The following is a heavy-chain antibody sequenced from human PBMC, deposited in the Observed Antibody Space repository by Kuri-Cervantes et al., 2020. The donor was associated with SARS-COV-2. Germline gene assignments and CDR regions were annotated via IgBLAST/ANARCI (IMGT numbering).Heavy chain of an antibody. V-gene: IGHV3-33*01. CDR3: AREPVGATIVYGMDV. CDR2: VLYDGSNK. D-gene: IGHD1-26*01. J-gene: IGHJ6*02. CDR1: GFTFSSYG. Sequence: GESPKIPRAASGFTFSSYGMHWVRQAPGKGREWVAVVLYDGSNKYYTDSVKGRFTITRDNSKHTLYLQMNSLRAEDTAVYYCAREPVGATIVYGMDVWGQGTTVTVSS.